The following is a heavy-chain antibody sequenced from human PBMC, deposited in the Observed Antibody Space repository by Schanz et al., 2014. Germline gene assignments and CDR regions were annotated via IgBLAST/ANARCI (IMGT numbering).Heavy chain of an antibody. Sequence: VQLVESGGGVVQPGRSLRLSCAASGFTFSSYGMHWVRQAPGKGLEWVAVIWYDGSNKYYADSVKGRFTISRDNSKNTLFLQMNSLRAEDTAVYYCARDHTTESYYSAGPPIDYWGQGTLLTGSS. V-gene: IGHV3-33*01. D-gene: IGHD1-26*01. CDR1: GFTFSSYG. J-gene: IGHJ4*02. CDR3: ARDHTTESYYSAGPPIDY. CDR2: IWYDGSNK.